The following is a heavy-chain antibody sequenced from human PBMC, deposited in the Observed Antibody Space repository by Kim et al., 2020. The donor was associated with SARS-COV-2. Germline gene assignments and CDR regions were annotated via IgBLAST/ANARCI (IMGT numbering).Heavy chain of an antibody. CDR2: ISSSGSTI. CDR3: ARDIVGVYYYGMDV. V-gene: IGHV3-48*03. CDR1: GFTFSSYE. J-gene: IGHJ6*02. D-gene: IGHD1-26*01. Sequence: GGSLRLSCAASGFTFSSYEMNWVRQAPGKGLEWVSYISSSGSTIYYADSVKGRFTISRDNAKNSLYLQMNSLRAEDTAVYYCARDIVGVYYYGMDVWGQGATVTVSS.